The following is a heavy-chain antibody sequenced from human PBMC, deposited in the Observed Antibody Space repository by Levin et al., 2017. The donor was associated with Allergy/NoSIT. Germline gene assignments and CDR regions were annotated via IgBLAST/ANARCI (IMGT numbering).Heavy chain of an antibody. Sequence: SCAASGLTFRDHYMDWVRQAPGKGLEWVGRIRNKANSDTTEYAASVKGRFAISRDDSKNLLYLQMNSLKTEDTAVYYCSKLAYWYFDLWGRGTLVTVSS. D-gene: IGHD6-13*01. CDR3: SKLAYWYFDL. CDR2: IRNKANSDTT. V-gene: IGHV3-72*01. CDR1: GLTFRDHY. J-gene: IGHJ2*01.